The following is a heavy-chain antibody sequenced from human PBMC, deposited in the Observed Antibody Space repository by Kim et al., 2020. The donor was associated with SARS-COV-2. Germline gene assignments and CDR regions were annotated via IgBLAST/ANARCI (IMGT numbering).Heavy chain of an antibody. CDR2: IKQDGSEK. D-gene: IGHD6-13*01. Sequence: GGSLRLSCAASGFTFSSYWMSWVRQAPGKGLEWVANIKQDGSEKYYVDSVKGRFTISRDNAKNSLYLQMNSLRAEDTAVYYCARGLIAAAGTLLPVWGQETLVTVSS. V-gene: IGHV3-7*03. CDR3: ARGLIAAAGTLLPV. CDR1: GFTFSSYW. J-gene: IGHJ4*02.